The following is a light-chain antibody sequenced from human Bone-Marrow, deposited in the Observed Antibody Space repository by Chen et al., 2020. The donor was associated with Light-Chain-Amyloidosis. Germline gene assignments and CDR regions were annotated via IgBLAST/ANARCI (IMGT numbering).Light chain of an antibody. Sequence: QPALTQPASVSGSPGQSTTITCTGTSSDVGGYNYVSWYQQHPGKAPKLIIFDVSNRPSGVSNRFSGSKSGNTASLTISGLQAEDEADYYCSSYTSSSTLVFGGGTKLTVL. V-gene: IGLV2-14*03. J-gene: IGLJ2*01. CDR3: SSYTSSSTLV. CDR2: DVS. CDR1: SSDVGGYNY.